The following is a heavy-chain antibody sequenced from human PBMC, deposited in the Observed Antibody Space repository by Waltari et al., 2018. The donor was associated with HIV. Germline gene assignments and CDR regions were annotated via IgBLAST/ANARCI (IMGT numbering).Heavy chain of an antibody. D-gene: IGHD3-16*01. CDR1: GDSVSSDTAA. CDR3: VRDGFGLDY. CDR2: IYLRSKWHE. J-gene: IGHJ4*02. Sequence: QVYLQQSGPGVVKPSETLSLDCVIAGDSVSSDTAAWNWVRQSPSRGLEWLGRIYLRSKWHEDYATFVKGRIVIDADRAEHRFTLHLNQMTSADTAVYFCVRDGFGLDYWGQGILVTVSS. V-gene: IGHV6-1*01.